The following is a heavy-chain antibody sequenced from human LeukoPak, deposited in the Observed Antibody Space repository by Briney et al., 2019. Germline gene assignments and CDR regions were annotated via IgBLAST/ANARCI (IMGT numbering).Heavy chain of an antibody. CDR1: GGTFSSYA. CDR2: INPSGGST. J-gene: IGHJ4*02. D-gene: IGHD6-13*01. CDR3: ARVGASSSWSY. V-gene: IGHV1-46*01. Sequence: ASVKVSCKASGGTFSSYAISWVRQAPGQGLEWMGIINPSGGSTSYAQKFQGRVTMTRDTSTSTVYMELSSLRSEDTAVYYCARVGASSSWSYWGQGTLVTVSS.